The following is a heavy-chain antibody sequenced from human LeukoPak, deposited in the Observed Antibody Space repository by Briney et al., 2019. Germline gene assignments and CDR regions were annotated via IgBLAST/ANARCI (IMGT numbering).Heavy chain of an antibody. D-gene: IGHD1-26*01. CDR3: ARGFFNTGVGAPRAYYYYYGMDV. CDR1: GYTFTGFY. J-gene: IGHJ6*02. V-gene: IGHV1-8*02. CDR2: MNPNSGNT. Sequence: ASVKVSCKASGYTFTGFYIHWVRQAPGQGLEWMGWMNPNSGNTGYPQKFQGRVTMTRNTSISTAYMELSSLRSEDTAVYYCARGFFNTGVGAPRAYYYYYGMDVWGQGTTVTVSS.